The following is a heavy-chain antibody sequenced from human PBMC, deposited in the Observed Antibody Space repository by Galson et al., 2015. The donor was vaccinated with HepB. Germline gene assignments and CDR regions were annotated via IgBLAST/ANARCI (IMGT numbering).Heavy chain of an antibody. Sequence: SLRLSCAASGFTFSNAWMNWVRQAPGKGLEWVGRIKSKTDGGTTDYAAPVKGRFSISRDDSKNTLYLQMNSLKTEDTAVYYCTTNRGAGDVGYYYYYGMDVWGQGTTVTVSS. CDR3: TTNRGAGDVGYYYYYGMDV. CDR2: IKSKTDGGTT. CDR1: GFTFSNAW. D-gene: IGHD3-10*01. V-gene: IGHV3-15*07. J-gene: IGHJ6*02.